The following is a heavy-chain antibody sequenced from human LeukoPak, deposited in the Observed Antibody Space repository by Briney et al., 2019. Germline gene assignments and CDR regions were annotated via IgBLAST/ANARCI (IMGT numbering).Heavy chain of an antibody. V-gene: IGHV3-48*03. CDR2: ISISGSIM. CDR1: GFTFSSYE. D-gene: IGHD1-26*01. Sequence: GGSLRLSCAASGFTFSSYEMNWVRQAPGKGLEWVSYISISGSIMYHADSVKGRFTISRDNAKNSLYLQMNSLRAEDTAVYYCARKTGSHSFDFWGQGTLVTVSS. J-gene: IGHJ4*02. CDR3: ARKTGSHSFDF.